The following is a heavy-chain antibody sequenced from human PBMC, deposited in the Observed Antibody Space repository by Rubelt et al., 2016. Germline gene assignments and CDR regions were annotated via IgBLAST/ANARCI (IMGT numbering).Heavy chain of an antibody. V-gene: IGHV4-59*08. J-gene: IGHJ5*02. Sequence: QVQLQESGPGLVKPSETLSLTCTVSGGSISSYYWSWIRQPPGKGLEWIGYIYYSGSTNYTPSLKSRVTISVDTSKNQFSLKLSSVTAADTAVDYCARHSHNCSSTSCGLNWFDPWGQGTLVTVSS. CDR2: IYYSGST. CDR3: ARHSHNCSSTSCGLNWFDP. D-gene: IGHD2-2*01. CDR1: GGSISSYY.